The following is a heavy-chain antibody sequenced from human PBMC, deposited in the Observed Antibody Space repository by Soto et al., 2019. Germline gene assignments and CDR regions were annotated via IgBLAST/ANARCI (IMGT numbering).Heavy chain of an antibody. CDR3: AKMSSENYYDPVFS. Sequence: QVQLVESGGGLVQTSGSLRIACVASGFTFSDYYMSWVRQAPGKGLEWVSYISSSGNTIYYADSVKGRFTISRDNAKNSVYLQINGLRAEDTALYFCAKMSSENYYDPVFSWGQGTLVTVSS. D-gene: IGHD3-22*01. CDR2: ISSSGNTI. CDR1: GFTFSDYY. J-gene: IGHJ4*02. V-gene: IGHV3-11*01.